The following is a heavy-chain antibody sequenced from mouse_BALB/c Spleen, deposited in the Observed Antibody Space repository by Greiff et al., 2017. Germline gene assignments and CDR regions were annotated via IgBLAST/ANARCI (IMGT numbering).Heavy chain of an antibody. CDR1: GFTFSSYA. CDR3: ARAFITTPFDY. Sequence: EVKVEESGGGLVKPGGSLKLSCAASGFTFSSYAMSWVRQTPEKRLEWVASISSGGSTYYPDSVKGRFTISRDNARNILYLQMSSLRSEDTAMYYCARAFITTPFDYWGQGTTLTVSS. J-gene: IGHJ2*01. CDR2: ISSGGST. D-gene: IGHD1-1*01. V-gene: IGHV5-6-5*01.